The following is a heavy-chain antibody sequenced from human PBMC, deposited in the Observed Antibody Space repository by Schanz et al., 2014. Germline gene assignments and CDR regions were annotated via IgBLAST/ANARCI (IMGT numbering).Heavy chain of an antibody. CDR1: GYSFSTYA. V-gene: IGHV7-4-1*02. CDR2: INTKTGNL. J-gene: IGHJ4*02. CDR3: ARGYCAGTSCPIFDY. D-gene: IGHD2-2*01. Sequence: QVHLVQSASELKNPGASVKVSCKTSGYSFSTYAMNWVRQAPGQGLEWMGWINTKTGNLTYAQGFTGRFVFSLDTTVSTTHLQITNLKADDTAVYYCARGYCAGTSCPIFDYWGQGTLVTVSS.